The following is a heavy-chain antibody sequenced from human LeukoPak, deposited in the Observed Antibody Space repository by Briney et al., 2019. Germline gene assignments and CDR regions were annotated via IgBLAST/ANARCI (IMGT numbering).Heavy chain of an antibody. CDR1: GGSISSNC. V-gene: IGHV4-4*09. D-gene: IGHD3-10*01. J-gene: IGHJ4*02. CDR2: IYASGTT. Sequence: SETLSLTCTVSGGSISSNCWSWIRQPPGKGLEWIGCIYASGTTNYNASLKGRLTISVDTSNSQFSLTVRSVTAADTAVYYCGGRGFWGQGTLVTVSS. CDR3: GGRGF.